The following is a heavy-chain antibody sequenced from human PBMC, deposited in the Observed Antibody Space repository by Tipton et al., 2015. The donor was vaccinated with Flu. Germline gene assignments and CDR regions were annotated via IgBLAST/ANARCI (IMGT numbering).Heavy chain of an antibody. J-gene: IGHJ4*02. Sequence: LSLTCAASGFTFSSYGMHWVRQAPGKGLEWVAVISYDGSNKYYADSVKGRFTISRDNSKNTLYLQMNSLRAEDTAVYYCAKDAHLWFGEYYFDYWGQGTLVTVSS. CDR1: GFTFSSYG. CDR2: ISYDGSNK. D-gene: IGHD3-10*01. CDR3: AKDAHLWFGEYYFDY. V-gene: IGHV3-30*18.